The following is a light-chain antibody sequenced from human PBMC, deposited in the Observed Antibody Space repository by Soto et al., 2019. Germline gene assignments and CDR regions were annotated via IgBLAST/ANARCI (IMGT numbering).Light chain of an antibody. CDR1: SPNIGAGYD. CDR2: DNN. J-gene: IGLJ1*01. V-gene: IGLV1-40*01. Sequence: QSVLTQSPSVSGAPGQRVTLSCTGSSPNIGAGYDVHWYQQLPGAAPKLLIYDNNNRPSGVPDRFSGSKSGASASLAITGLQAEDEADYYCQSYDTRLSGYVFGTGTKVTVL. CDR3: QSYDTRLSGYV.